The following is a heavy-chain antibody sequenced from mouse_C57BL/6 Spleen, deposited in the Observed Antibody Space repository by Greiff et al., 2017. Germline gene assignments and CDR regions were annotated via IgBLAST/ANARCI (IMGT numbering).Heavy chain of an antibody. D-gene: IGHD2-3*01. CDR2: ISSGGSYT. CDR1: GFTFSSSC. Sequence: EVHLVESGADLVKPGASLKLSCAASGFTFSSSCMSWVRQTPDKRLEWVAIISSGGSYTYYTDSVKGRFTITRDNAKNTLYLQMSSLKSEDSAMYYCAREDDDYPWFAYWGQGTLVTVSA. J-gene: IGHJ3*01. CDR3: AREDDDYPWFAY. V-gene: IGHV5-6*01.